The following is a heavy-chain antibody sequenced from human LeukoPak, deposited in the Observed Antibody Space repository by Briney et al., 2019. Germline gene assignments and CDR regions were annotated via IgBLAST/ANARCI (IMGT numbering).Heavy chain of an antibody. D-gene: IGHD1-7*01. CDR2: IQFHGSDI. CDR3: APRATGTTNHFAY. V-gene: IGHV3-30*02. Sequence: QAGGSLRLSCAASGFTFTNSGMHWVRQAPGRGLEWVAFIQFHGSDIFYADSVEGRFTISRDNSKNTLYLQMNSLRPEDTAVYYCAPRATGTTNHFAYWGQGTLVAVSS. CDR1: GFTFTNSG. J-gene: IGHJ4*02.